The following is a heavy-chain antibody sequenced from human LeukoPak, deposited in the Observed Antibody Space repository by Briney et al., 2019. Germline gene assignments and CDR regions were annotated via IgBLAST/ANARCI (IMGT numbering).Heavy chain of an antibody. J-gene: IGHJ4*02. CDR3: ARESYYYDSSGSY. Sequence: PSHTLSLTCTVSGGSISSGGYYWSWIRQHPGKGLEWIGYIYYSGSTYYNPSLKSRVTISVDTSKNQFSLKLSSVTAADTAVYYCARESYYYDSSGSYWGQGTLVTVSS. CDR2: IYYSGST. CDR1: GGSISSGGYY. D-gene: IGHD3-22*01. V-gene: IGHV4-31*03.